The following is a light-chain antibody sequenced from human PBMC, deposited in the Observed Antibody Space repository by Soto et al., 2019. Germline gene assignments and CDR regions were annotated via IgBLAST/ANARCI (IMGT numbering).Light chain of an antibody. CDR1: QGVGNW. CDR3: QQYYRSSIT. CDR2: ASS. J-gene: IGKJ5*01. V-gene: IGKV1-12*01. Sequence: DIQMTQSPSSVSASVGDRVTITCRASQGVGNWLAWYQQKPGKAPKLLIYASSTLQSGVPSRFSGTGSGTEFTLTISSLQPDDFATYYCQQYYRSSITFGQGTRLEIK.